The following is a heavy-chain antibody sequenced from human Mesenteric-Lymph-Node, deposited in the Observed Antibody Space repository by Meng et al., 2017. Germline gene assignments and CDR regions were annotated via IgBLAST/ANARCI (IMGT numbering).Heavy chain of an antibody. CDR2: ISSRSTSI. D-gene: IGHD6-13*01. Sequence: GESLKISCTASGFSFETLTINWVRQAPGKGLEWLSSISSRSTSIYYADSVKGRFTISRDNAKNSLYLQMNSVTAEDTGVYYCARDRDRSLENNWGPGTLVTVSS. V-gene: IGHV3-21*01. CDR1: GFSFETLT. J-gene: IGHJ4*02. CDR3: ARDRDRSLENN.